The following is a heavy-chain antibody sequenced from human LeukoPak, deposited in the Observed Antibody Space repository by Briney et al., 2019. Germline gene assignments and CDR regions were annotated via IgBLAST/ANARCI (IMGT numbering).Heavy chain of an antibody. J-gene: IGHJ4*02. V-gene: IGHV3-23*01. Sequence: GGSLRLSCAASGFTFITYAMTWVRQAPGKGLEWVSAISDSGGKTHYADSVKGRFTISRDNSKNTLYLQMNSLRPEDTAVYYCAKGGPTGSNYFDFWGQGTLVTVSS. D-gene: IGHD1-26*01. CDR2: ISDSGGKT. CDR3: AKGGPTGSNYFDF. CDR1: GFTFITYA.